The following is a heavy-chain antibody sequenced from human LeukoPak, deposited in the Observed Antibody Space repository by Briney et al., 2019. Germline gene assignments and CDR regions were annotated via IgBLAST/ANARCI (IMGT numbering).Heavy chain of an antibody. V-gene: IGHV3-7*01. CDR3: ARLFGGVTTFDY. J-gene: IGHJ4*02. CDR1: GFTFSSYS. CDR2: IKQDGSEK. Sequence: GGSLRLSCAASGFTFSSYSMSWVRQAPGKGLEWVANIKQDGSEKYYVDSVKGRFTISRDNARNSLYLQMNSLRVEDTAVYYCARLFGGVTTFDYWGQGALVTVSS. D-gene: IGHD2-8*02.